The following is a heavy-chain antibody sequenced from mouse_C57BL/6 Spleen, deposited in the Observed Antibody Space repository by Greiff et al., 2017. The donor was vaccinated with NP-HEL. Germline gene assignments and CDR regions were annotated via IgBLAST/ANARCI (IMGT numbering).Heavy chain of an antibody. CDR1: GYTFTSYW. D-gene: IGHD2-5*01. Sequence: QVQLQQPGTELVKPGASVKLSCKASGYTFTSYWMHWVKQRPGQGLEWIGNINPSNGDTNYNGKFKGKATLTADKSSSTAYMQLSSLTSEDSAVYFCARSDSNYGFAYWGQGTLVTVSA. J-gene: IGHJ3*01. CDR2: INPSNGDT. CDR3: ARSDSNYGFAY. V-gene: IGHV1-53*01.